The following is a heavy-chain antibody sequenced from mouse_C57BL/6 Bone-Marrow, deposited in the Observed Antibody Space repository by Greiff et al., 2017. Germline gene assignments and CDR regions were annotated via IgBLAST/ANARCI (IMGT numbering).Heavy chain of an antibody. CDR1: GYAFSSSW. CDR2: IYPGDGDT. Sequence: VQLQQSEPELVKPGASVKISCKASGYAFSSSWMNWVKQRPGKGLEWIGRIYPGDGDTNYNGKFKGKATLTADKSSSTAYMQLSSLTSEDSAVYFCARGSLDWFAYWGQGTLVTVSA. V-gene: IGHV1-82*01. J-gene: IGHJ3*01. CDR3: ARGSLDWFAY.